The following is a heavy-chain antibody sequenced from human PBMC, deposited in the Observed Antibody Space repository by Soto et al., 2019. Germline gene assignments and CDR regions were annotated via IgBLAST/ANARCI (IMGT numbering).Heavy chain of an antibody. CDR3: ADGSNYYAWGGDAFDS. J-gene: IGHJ3*02. CDR1: GYTFTSYD. V-gene: IGHV1-8*01. CDR2: MNPNSGNT. Sequence: QVQLVQSGAEVKKPGASVKVSCKASGYTFTSYDINWVRQATGQGLEWMGWMNPNSGNTGYAQKFQGRVTMARNTSITTAYMEMGTLRSGETAVYYGADGSNYYAWGGDAFDSWGQATMVTVSS. D-gene: IGHD3-10*02.